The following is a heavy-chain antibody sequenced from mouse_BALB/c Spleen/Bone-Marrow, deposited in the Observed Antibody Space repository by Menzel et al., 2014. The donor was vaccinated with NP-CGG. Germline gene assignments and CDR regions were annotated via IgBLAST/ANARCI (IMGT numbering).Heavy chain of an antibody. CDR2: IWAGGST. J-gene: IGHJ2*01. CDR3: ARDYYGSSYFDY. D-gene: IGHD1-1*01. Sequence: VMLVESGPGLVAPSQSLSITCTVSGFSLTSYGVHWVRPPPGKGLEWLGVIWAGGSTNYNSALMSRLSISKDNSKSQVFLKMNSLQTDDTAMYYCARDYYGSSYFDYWGQGTTLTVSS. CDR1: GFSLTSYG. V-gene: IGHV2-9*02.